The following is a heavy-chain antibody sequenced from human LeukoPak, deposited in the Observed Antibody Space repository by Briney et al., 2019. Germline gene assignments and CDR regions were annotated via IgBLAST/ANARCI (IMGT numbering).Heavy chain of an antibody. J-gene: IGHJ6*03. V-gene: IGHV1-69*13. CDR2: IIPIFGTA. CDR1: GGTFSSYA. D-gene: IGHD3-9*01. CDR3: ARGRGDILTGYHPNYYYYYMDV. Sequence: SVKVSCKASGGTFSSYAISWVRQAPGQGLEWMGGIIPIFGTANYAQKFQGRVTITADESTSTAYMELSSLRSEDTAVYYCARGRGDILTGYHPNYYYYYMDVWGKGTTVTISS.